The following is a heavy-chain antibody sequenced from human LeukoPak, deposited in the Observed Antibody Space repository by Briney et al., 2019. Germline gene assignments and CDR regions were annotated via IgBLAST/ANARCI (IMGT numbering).Heavy chain of an antibody. J-gene: IGHJ6*03. CDR1: GGSFSGYY. D-gene: IGHD6-6*01. Sequence: SETLSLTCAVYGGSFSGYYWSWIRQPPGKGLEWIGEINHSGSTNYNPSLKSRVTISVDTSKNQFSLKLSSVTAADTAVYYCARHRGSSSLYYYYYMDVWGKGTTVTVSS. CDR3: ARHRGSSSLYYYYYMDV. CDR2: INHSGST. V-gene: IGHV4-34*01.